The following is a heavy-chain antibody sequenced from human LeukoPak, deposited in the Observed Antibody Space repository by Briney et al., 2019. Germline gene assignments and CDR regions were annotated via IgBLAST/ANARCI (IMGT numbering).Heavy chain of an antibody. CDR1: GFTFSSYA. CDR2: ISYDGSNK. V-gene: IGHV3-30-3*01. D-gene: IGHD4-23*01. Sequence: PGGSLRLSCAASGFTFSSYAMHWVRQAPGKGLEWVAVISYDGSNKYYAASVKGRFTISRDNSKNTLYLQMNSLRAEDTAVYYCASNSVVPRYYYYYGMDVWGQGTTVTVSS. CDR3: ASNSVVPRYYYYYGMDV. J-gene: IGHJ6*02.